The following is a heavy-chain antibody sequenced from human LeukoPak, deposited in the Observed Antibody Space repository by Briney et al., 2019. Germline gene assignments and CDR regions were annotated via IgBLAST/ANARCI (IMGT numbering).Heavy chain of an antibody. J-gene: IGHJ4*02. CDR2: IYSGGST. Sequence: GGSLRLSCAASGFTFSSNYMSWVRQAPGKGLEWVSVIYSGGSTYYAAPVKGRFTISRDDPKNTLYLQMNSLKTEDTAVYYCTTSEGYYDILTGYSDYWGQGTLVTVSS. CDR1: GFTFSSNY. V-gene: IGHV3-53*01. D-gene: IGHD3-9*01. CDR3: TTSEGYYDILTGYSDY.